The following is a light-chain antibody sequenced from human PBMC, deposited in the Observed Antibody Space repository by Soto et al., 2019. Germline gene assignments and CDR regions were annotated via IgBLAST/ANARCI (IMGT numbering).Light chain of an antibody. V-gene: IGKV1-12*01. CDR2: AAS. Sequence: DIQMTQAPSTLSASFGDRVTITCRASQSISSLLAWYQQKPGKAPKLLIFAASTLQSGVPSRFSGSGSRTDFTLTITSLQPEDIGTYYCQQTDTFPSTFGQGTRLEIK. J-gene: IGKJ5*01. CDR3: QQTDTFPST. CDR1: QSISSL.